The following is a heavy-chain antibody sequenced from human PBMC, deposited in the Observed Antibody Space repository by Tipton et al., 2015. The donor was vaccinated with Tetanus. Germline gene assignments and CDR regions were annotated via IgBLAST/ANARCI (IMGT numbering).Heavy chain of an antibody. J-gene: IGHJ4*02. CDR1: GGSISSRSYY. CDR3: ASLLDRGD. D-gene: IGHD2-15*01. V-gene: IGHV4-31*03. CDR2: IYYTGST. Sequence: TLSLTCTVSGGSISSRSYYWSWIRQHPVKGLEWIGYIYYTGSTYYNPSLKSRVIISADTSKNQFSLKLSSVTAADTAIYYCASLLDRGDWGQGTRVTVSS.